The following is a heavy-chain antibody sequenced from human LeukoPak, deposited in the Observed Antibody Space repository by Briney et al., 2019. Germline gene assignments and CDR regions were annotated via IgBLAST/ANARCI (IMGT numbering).Heavy chain of an antibody. D-gene: IGHD5-18*01. J-gene: IGHJ4*02. V-gene: IGHV4-34*01. CDR2: INHSGST. CDR3: ARAARRGYSYGYFGY. CDR1: GGSFSGYY. Sequence: SETLSLTCAVYGGSFSGYYWSWTRQPPGKGLEWIGEINHSGSTNYNPSLKSRVTISVDTSKNQFSLKLSSVTAADTAVYYCARAARRGYSYGYFGYWGQGTLVTVSS.